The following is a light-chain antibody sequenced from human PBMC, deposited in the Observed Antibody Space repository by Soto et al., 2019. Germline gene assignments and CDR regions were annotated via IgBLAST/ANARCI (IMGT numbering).Light chain of an antibody. CDR2: DAS. Sequence: EIVLTQSPGTLSLSPGERATLSCRASQSVSSYLAWYQQKGGQAPRLLIYDASNRATGIPARFSGSGSGTDFTLTISSLEPEDFAVYYCQQRSDWPTFGGGTKVEI. J-gene: IGKJ4*01. CDR1: QSVSSY. CDR3: QQRSDWPT. V-gene: IGKV3-11*01.